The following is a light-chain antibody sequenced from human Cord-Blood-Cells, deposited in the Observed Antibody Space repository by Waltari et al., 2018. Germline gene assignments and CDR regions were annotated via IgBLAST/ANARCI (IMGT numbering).Light chain of an antibody. CDR3: CSYAGSYTVV. CDR2: DVS. V-gene: IGLV2-11*01. J-gene: IGLJ2*01. CDR1: SSDVGGYKY. Sequence: QSALTQPRSVSGSPGQSVTIPCPGTSSDVGGYKYVSWYQQHTDKAPKLMIYDVSKRPSGVPDRFSGSRSGNTAALTISGLQAEDEADYYCCSYAGSYTVVFGGGTKLTVL.